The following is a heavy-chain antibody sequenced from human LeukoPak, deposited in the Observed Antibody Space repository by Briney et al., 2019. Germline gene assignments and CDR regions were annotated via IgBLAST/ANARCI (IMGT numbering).Heavy chain of an antibody. CDR3: AKDGDAYTEFYYYYMDV. Sequence: GGSLGLSCAASGFTFSDYGLHWVRQAPGKGLEWVALIWHDGSNKYYADSVMGRFTISRDNSKNTLYLQMNSLRAEDTAMYYCAKDGDAYTEFYYYYMDVWGKGTTVTVSS. D-gene: IGHD5-24*01. J-gene: IGHJ6*03. CDR2: IWHDGSNK. CDR1: GFTFSDYG. V-gene: IGHV3-33*06.